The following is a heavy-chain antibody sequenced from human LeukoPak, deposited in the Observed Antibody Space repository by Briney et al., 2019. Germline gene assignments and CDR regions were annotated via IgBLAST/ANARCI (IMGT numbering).Heavy chain of an antibody. Sequence: PGGSLRLSCAASGFTVSSNYMSWVRQAPGKGLEWVSVIYSGGSTYYADSVKGRFTISRDNSKNTLYLQMNSLRAEDTAVYFCARIGALAGPDTIPFDYWGQGTLVTVSS. CDR1: GFTVSSNY. J-gene: IGHJ4*02. D-gene: IGHD6-19*01. CDR3: ARIGALAGPDTIPFDY. CDR2: IYSGGST. V-gene: IGHV3-53*01.